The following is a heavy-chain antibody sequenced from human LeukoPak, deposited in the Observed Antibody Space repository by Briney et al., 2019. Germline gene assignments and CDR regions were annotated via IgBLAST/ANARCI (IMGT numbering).Heavy chain of an antibody. J-gene: IGHJ4*02. Sequence: RPSETLSLTCTVSGGSISSGSYYWSWIRQPAGKGLEWIGRIYTSGSTYNNPSLKSRTTISVDTSKNQFSLNLSSVTAADTAVYYCARQGYGETYFEYWGQGILVTVSS. CDR1: GGSISSGSYY. CDR3: ARQGYGETYFEY. D-gene: IGHD4-17*01. CDR2: IYTSGST. V-gene: IGHV4-61*02.